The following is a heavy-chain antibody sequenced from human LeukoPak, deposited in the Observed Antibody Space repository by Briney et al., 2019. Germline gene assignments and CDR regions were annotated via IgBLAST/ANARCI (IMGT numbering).Heavy chain of an antibody. CDR1: GFTFSSYG. D-gene: IGHD6-19*01. J-gene: IGHJ4*02. V-gene: IGHV3-30*02. Sequence: GGSLRLSCAASGFTFSSYGMHWVRQAPGKGLEGGAFIREDGSNKYYADSVKGRFTISRDNSQNTLYLQMNSLRAEDTAVYYCVRQWLNRVFDYWGQGTLVTVSS. CDR2: IREDGSNK. CDR3: VRQWLNRVFDY.